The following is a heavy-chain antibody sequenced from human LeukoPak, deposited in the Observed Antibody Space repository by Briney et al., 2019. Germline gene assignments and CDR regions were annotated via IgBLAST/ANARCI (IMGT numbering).Heavy chain of an antibody. CDR3: AKALGAIAAAGDDAFDI. CDR2: ISGSGGST. Sequence: PGGSLRLSCAASGFTFSSYAMSWVRQAPGKGLEWVSDISGSGGSTYYADSVKGRFTISRDNSKNMLYLQMNSLRAEDTAVYYCAKALGAIAAAGDDAFDIWGQGTMVTVSS. D-gene: IGHD6-13*01. J-gene: IGHJ3*02. CDR1: GFTFSSYA. V-gene: IGHV3-23*01.